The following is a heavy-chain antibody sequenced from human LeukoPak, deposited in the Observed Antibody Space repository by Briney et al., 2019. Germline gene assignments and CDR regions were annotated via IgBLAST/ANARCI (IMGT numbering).Heavy chain of an antibody. CDR3: TQRTSFDY. D-gene: IGHD3/OR15-3a*01. CDR1: GITFRNNA. J-gene: IGHJ4*02. Sequence: GGSLRLSCAASGITFRNNAMSWVRQAPGKGLEWVSAIGGSGGNTYYADSVKGRFTISRDNSKNTLYLQMNSLRAEDTAVYYCTQRTSFDYWGQGTLVTVSS. V-gene: IGHV3-23*01. CDR2: IGGSGGNT.